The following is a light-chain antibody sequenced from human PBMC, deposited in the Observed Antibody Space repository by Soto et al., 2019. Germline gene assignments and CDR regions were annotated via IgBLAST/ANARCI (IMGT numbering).Light chain of an antibody. J-gene: IGKJ2*01. CDR2: GAS. V-gene: IGKV1D-16*01. Sequence: DVQMTQSPSSLSASVGDTVTITCRASQSISTWLAWYQQKPNKAPKSLISGASNLQSGVPSRFSGSGSGTDFTLIISSLQPEDFATYYCLQDYDYPYTFGQGTKVDIK. CDR3: LQDYDYPYT. CDR1: QSISTW.